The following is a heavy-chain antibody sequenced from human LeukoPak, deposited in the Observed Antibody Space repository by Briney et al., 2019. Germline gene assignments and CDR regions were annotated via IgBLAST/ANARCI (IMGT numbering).Heavy chain of an antibody. D-gene: IGHD3-10*01. V-gene: IGHV4-59*08. J-gene: IGHJ4*02. CDR3: ARRGSGSYGDYFDY. CDR1: GGSISSYY. CDR2: IYYSGST. Sequence: SETLSLTCTVSGGSISSYYWSWIRQPPGKGLEWIGYIYYSGSTNYNPSLKSRVTISVDTSKNQFSLKLSSVTAADTAVYYCARRGSGSYGDYFDYWGQGTLVTVSS.